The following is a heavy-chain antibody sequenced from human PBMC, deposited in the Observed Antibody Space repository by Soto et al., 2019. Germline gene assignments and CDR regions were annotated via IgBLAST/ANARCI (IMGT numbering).Heavy chain of an antibody. CDR3: ASWGGYSSSDVDY. J-gene: IGHJ4*02. D-gene: IGHD6-6*01. Sequence: EVQLVESGGGLVKPGGSLRLSCAASGFTFSSYSMNWVRQAPGKGLEWVSSISSSSSYIYYADSVKGRFTISRDNAKNSLSLQMNSLRAEDTAVYYCASWGGYSSSDVDYWGQGTLVTVSS. CDR1: GFTFSSYS. CDR2: ISSSSSYI. V-gene: IGHV3-21*01.